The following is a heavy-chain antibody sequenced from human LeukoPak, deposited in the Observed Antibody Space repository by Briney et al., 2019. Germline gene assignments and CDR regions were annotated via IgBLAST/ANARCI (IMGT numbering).Heavy chain of an antibody. Sequence: SETLSLTCAVYGGSFSGYYWSWIRQPPGKGLEWIGEINHSGSTNYIPSLKSRVTISVDTSKNQFSLRLTSVTAADTAVYYCARDVGSWGQGTLVTVSS. V-gene: IGHV4-34*01. CDR3: ARDVGS. J-gene: IGHJ5*02. CDR1: GGSFSGYY. CDR2: INHSGST. D-gene: IGHD3-10*01.